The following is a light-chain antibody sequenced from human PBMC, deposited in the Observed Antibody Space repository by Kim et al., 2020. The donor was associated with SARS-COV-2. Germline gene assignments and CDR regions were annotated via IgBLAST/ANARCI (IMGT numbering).Light chain of an antibody. J-gene: IGKJ2*01. CDR2: NGS. CDR3: QQYGGSPPYT. Sequence: EIVLTQSPGTLSLSPGERATLSCRASQSVGSSYVAWYQQKPGQAPRLLIFNGSSRATVTPDRFSGSGSGTDFTLTIGRLEPEDFAVYYCQQYGGSPPYTFGQGTKLEI. CDR1: QSVGSSY. V-gene: IGKV3-20*01.